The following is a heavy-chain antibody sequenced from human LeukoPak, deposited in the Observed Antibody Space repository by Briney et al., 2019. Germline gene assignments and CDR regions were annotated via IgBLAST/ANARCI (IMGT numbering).Heavy chain of an antibody. D-gene: IGHD1-26*01. CDR2: IKSKTDGGTT. CDR3: TTEMGATRGYFDY. CDR1: GFTFSNAW. J-gene: IGHJ4*02. V-gene: IGHV3-15*01. Sequence: GGSLRLSCAASGFTFSNAWMSWVRQAPGKGLEWVGRIKSKTDGGTTDYAAPVKGRFTISRDDSKNTLYLQMNSLKTEDTAVYYCTTEMGATRGYFDYWGQGTLVTVSS.